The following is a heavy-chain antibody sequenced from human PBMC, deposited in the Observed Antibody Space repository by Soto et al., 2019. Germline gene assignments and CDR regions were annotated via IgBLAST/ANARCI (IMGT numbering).Heavy chain of an antibody. Sequence: SETLSLTCSVSGGSIGSYYWSWIRQPPGKGLEWIGFIYHSETTNYNPSLKSRVTISVDTPKNLFSLKLTSVTAADTAVFYCARLIRCKTTSCYFDYWGQGTLVTVSS. CDR2: IYHSETT. V-gene: IGHV4-59*08. D-gene: IGHD2-2*01. CDR3: ARLIRCKTTSCYFDY. J-gene: IGHJ4*02. CDR1: GGSIGSYY.